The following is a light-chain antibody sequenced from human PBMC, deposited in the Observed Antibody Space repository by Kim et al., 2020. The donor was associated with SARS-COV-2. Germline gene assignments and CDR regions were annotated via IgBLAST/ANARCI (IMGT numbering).Light chain of an antibody. CDR3: QQYNNWPPLT. CDR2: GAS. Sequence: EIVMTQSPTLSVSPGERATLSCRASQSVSSNLAWYQQKPGQVPRLLIYGASTRATGIPARFSGSGSGTEFTLTISSLQSEDFAVYYCQQYNNWPPLTFGGGTKVDIK. V-gene: IGKV3-15*01. CDR1: QSVSSN. J-gene: IGKJ4*01.